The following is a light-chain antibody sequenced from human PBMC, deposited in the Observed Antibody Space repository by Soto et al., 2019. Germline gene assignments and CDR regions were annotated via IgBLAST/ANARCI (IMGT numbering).Light chain of an antibody. J-gene: IGKJ1*01. CDR3: QQRSNWPPIT. Sequence: EIVLTQSPATLSLSPVERATLSCRASQSISSYLAWYQQKPGQAPRLLIYGASSRATGIPDRFSGSGSGTDFTLTISSLEPEDFAVYYCQQRSNWPPITFGQGTKVDIK. V-gene: IGKV3-11*01. CDR1: QSISSY. CDR2: GAS.